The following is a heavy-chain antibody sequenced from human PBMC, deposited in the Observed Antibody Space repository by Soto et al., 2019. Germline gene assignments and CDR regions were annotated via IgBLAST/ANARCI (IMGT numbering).Heavy chain of an antibody. CDR1: GFTFSKYS. CDR3: ARPRLPAAGDYYYYYGMDV. CDR2: ISSRSTYI. V-gene: IGHV3-21*01. J-gene: IGHJ6*02. D-gene: IGHD6-13*01. Sequence: PVGSLRLSCAASGFTFSKYSVNWVRQAPGKGLEWVSSISSRSTYIFYADSVKGRFTISRDNAKNSLYLQMKSLRAEDTGVYYCARPRLPAAGDYYYYYGMDVWGQGTTVTVSS.